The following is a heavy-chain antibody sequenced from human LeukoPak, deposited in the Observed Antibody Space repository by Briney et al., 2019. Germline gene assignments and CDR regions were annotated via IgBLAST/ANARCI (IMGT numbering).Heavy chain of an antibody. CDR2: ISVSGNT. J-gene: IGHJ4*02. Sequence: GGSLRLSCAASGFALSSYAMSWVRQGPGKGLEWVSAISVSGNTYHADSVKGRFTISRDSSKNTLYLQMDSLRAGDAAVYYCAKAPVTTCSGAYCYPFDYWSQGTLVTVSS. CDR1: GFALSSYA. D-gene: IGHD2-15*01. CDR3: AKAPVTTCSGAYCYPFDY. V-gene: IGHV3-23*01.